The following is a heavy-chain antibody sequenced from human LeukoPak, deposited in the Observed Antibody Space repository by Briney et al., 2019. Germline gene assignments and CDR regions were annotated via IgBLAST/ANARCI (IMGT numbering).Heavy chain of an antibody. J-gene: IGHJ4*02. CDR3: AKEYSSSSWYYFDY. Sequence: PGGSLRLSCAASGFTFSSYAMSWVRQAPGKGLDWVSAISGSGGSTFYADSVKGRFTISRDNSKNTLYLQVNSLRAEDTAVYYCAKEYSSSSWYYFDYWGQGTLVTVSS. D-gene: IGHD6-6*01. V-gene: IGHV3-23*01. CDR2: ISGSGGST. CDR1: GFTFSSYA.